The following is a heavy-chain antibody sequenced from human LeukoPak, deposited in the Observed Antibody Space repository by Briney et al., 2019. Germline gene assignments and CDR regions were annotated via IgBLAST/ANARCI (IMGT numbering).Heavy chain of an antibody. CDR3: ARACSSSWYTSCWFDP. Sequence: PSETLSLTCTVSGGSISSSSYYWGWIRQPPGKGLEWIGSIYYSGSTYYNPSLKSRVTISVDTSKIQFSLKVSSVTAADTAVYYCARACSSSWYTSCWFDPWGQGTLVTVSS. J-gene: IGHJ5*02. CDR2: IYYSGST. D-gene: IGHD6-13*01. CDR1: GGSISSSSYY. V-gene: IGHV4-39*07.